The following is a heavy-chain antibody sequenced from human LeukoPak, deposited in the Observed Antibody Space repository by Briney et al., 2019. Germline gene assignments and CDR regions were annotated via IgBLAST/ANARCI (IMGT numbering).Heavy chain of an antibody. Sequence: ASVKVSCKASGYTFTSYGISWVRQAPGQRLEWMGWINAGNGNTKYSQKFQGRVTITRDTSASTAYMELSSLRSEDTAVYYCAASSRRSVGATTWPNDYWGQGTLVTVSS. V-gene: IGHV1-3*01. J-gene: IGHJ4*02. CDR3: AASSRRSVGATTWPNDY. CDR2: INAGNGNT. CDR1: GYTFTSYG. D-gene: IGHD1-26*01.